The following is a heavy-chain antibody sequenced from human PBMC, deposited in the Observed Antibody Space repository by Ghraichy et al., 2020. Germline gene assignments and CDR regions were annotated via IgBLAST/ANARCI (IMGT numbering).Heavy chain of an antibody. J-gene: IGHJ6*02. CDR2: IVVGSGNT. Sequence: SVKVSCKASGFTFTSSAVQWVRQARGQRLEWIGWIVVGSGNTNYAQKFQERVTITRDMSTSTAYMELSSLRSEDTAVYYCAASDDTHYSPSTEYYYYGMDVWGQGTTVTVSS. D-gene: IGHD2-15*01. CDR3: AASDDTHYSPSTEYYYYGMDV. V-gene: IGHV1-58*01. CDR1: GFTFTSSA.